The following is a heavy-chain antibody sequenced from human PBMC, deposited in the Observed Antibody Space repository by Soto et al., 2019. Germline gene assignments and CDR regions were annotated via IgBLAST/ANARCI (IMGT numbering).Heavy chain of an antibody. CDR2: VSSTGGYT. Sequence: QMQLVESGGDLVKPGGSLRLSCAASGFNFGDYYMSWVRQAPGKGLEWVSFVSSTGGYTKYSDSVGSRFTVSRDNGKNSLQLQLNSLRVDDTAVYYCARLRVGVNWYFDLWGRGTLVTVSS. J-gene: IGHJ2*01. D-gene: IGHD1-26*01. CDR3: ARLRVGVNWYFDL. CDR1: GFNFGDYY. V-gene: IGHV3-11*06.